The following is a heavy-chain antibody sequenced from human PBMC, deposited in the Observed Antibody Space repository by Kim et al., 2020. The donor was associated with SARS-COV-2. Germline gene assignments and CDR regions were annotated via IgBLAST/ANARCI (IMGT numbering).Heavy chain of an antibody. D-gene: IGHD3-10*01. CDR1: GFTFSSYA. V-gene: IGHV3-30*04. CDR3: ARADGSRMDV. CDR2: ISFDGSNK. Sequence: GGSLRLSCAASGFTFSSYAMHWVRQAPGKGLVWVALISFDGSNKYYADSVKGRFTISRDNSKNTLYLQMNSLRAEDTAVYYCARADGSRMDVWGQGTTVTVSS. J-gene: IGHJ6*02.